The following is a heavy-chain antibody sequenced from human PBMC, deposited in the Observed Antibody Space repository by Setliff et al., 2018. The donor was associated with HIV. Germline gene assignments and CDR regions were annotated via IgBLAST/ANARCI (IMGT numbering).Heavy chain of an antibody. CDR3: TRDRVATTSLLYYFDY. D-gene: IGHD5-12*01. CDR2: ISSGGTT. V-gene: IGHV3-49*04. J-gene: IGHJ4*02. CDR1: GFTFSNYA. Sequence: PGGSLRLSCAASGFTFSNYAMSWVRQAPGKGLEWVSAISSGGTTEYAASAKGRFTISRDDSKSIAYLQMNSLKAEDTAIYYCTRDRVATTSLLYYFDYWGQGILVTVSS.